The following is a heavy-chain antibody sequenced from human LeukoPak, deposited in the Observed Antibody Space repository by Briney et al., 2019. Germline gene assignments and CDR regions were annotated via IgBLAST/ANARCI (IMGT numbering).Heavy chain of an antibody. D-gene: IGHD2-2*01. CDR1: GLTFSRYW. CDR2: INQDGSAK. CDR3: ARWRGSTSERSDY. V-gene: IGHV3-7*01. J-gene: IGHJ4*02. Sequence: GGSLRLSCAASGLTFSRYWLTWVRQAPGKGLEWVANINQDGSAKYYVDSVKGRFTISRDNAKNSLYLQMDSLRVEDTATYYCARWRGSTSERSDYWGQGTLVTVSS.